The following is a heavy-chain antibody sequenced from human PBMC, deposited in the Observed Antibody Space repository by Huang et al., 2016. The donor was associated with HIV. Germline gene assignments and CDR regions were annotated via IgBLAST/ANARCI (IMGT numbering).Heavy chain of an antibody. CDR3: ARHPDYDFWSGYPFFDY. CDR1: GGSISSSSYY. D-gene: IGHD3-3*01. V-gene: IGHV4-39*01. J-gene: IGHJ4*02. CDR2: IYYSGST. Sequence: QLQLQESGPGLVKPSETLSLTCTVSGGSISSSSYYWGWIRQPPGKGLEWIGSIYYSGSTYYNPSLKSRVTISVDTSKNQFSLKLSSVTAADTAVYYCARHPDYDFWSGYPFFDYWGQGTLVTVSS.